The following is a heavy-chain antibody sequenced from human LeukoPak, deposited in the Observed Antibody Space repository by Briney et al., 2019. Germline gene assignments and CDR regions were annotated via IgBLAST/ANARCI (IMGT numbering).Heavy chain of an antibody. J-gene: IGHJ4*02. CDR2: ISYDGSNK. Sequence: PGGSLRLSCAASGFTFSSYGMPWVRQAPGKGLEWVAVISYDGSNKYYADSVKGRFTISRDNSKNSLYLQMNSLRAEDTAVYYCARDVFDYWGQGTLVTVSS. CDR1: GFTFSSYG. V-gene: IGHV3-30*03. CDR3: ARDVFDY.